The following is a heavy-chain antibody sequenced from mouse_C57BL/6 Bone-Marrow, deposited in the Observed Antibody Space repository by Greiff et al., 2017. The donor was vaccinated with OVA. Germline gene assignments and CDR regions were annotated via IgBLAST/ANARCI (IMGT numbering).Heavy chain of an antibody. CDR2: IHPSDSDT. J-gene: IGHJ3*01. CDR1: GYTFTSYW. V-gene: IGHV1-74*01. Sequence: QVQLQQPGAELVKPGASVKVSCKASGYTFTSYWMHWVKQRPGQGLEWIGRIHPSDSDTNYNQKFKGKATLTVDKSSSTAYMQLSSLTSEDSEVSFCALEYYGSQFAYWGPGTLVTVSA. CDR3: ALEYYGSQFAY. D-gene: IGHD1-1*01.